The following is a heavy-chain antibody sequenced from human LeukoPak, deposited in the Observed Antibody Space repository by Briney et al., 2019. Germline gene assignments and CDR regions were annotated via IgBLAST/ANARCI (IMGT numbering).Heavy chain of an antibody. D-gene: IGHD3-3*01. CDR1: GYTFTGYY. CDR2: INPNSGGT. CDR3: ARDSVLRFLEWAMDV. V-gene: IGHV1-2*02. J-gene: IGHJ6*04. Sequence: AASVKVSCKASGYTFTGYYMHLVRQAPGQGLEWMGWINPNSGGTNYAQKFQGRVTMTRDTSISTAYMELSRLRSDDTAVYYCARDSVLRFLEWAMDVWGKGTTVTVSS.